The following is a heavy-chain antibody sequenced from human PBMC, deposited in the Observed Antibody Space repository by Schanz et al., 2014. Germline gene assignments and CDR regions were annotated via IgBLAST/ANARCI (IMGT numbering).Heavy chain of an antibody. J-gene: IGHJ3*02. Sequence: QVQLVQSGGEVKKPGASVKVSCKASGYTFRHYGISWLRQAPGQGLEWMGRIYLSDGSTRYAQKFQGRVTVTRDTSTTTVYMDLSSLISEDTAVYYCAFDRDDAYDIWGQGTMVTVSS. CDR2: IYLSDGST. CDR1: GYTFRHYG. CDR3: AFDRDDAYDI. V-gene: IGHV1-46*01. D-gene: IGHD3-9*01.